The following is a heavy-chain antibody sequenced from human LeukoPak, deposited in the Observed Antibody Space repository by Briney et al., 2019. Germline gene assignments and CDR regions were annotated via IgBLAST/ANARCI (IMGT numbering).Heavy chain of an antibody. CDR2: ISSSSSYI. CDR3: ASARFAVTNYYDSSGYYYGAFDI. Sequence: PGGSLRLSCAASGFTFSSYSMNWVRQAPGKGLEWVSSISSSSSYIYYADSVKGRFTISRDNAKNSLYLQMNSLRAEDTAVYYCASARFAVTNYYDSSGYYYGAFDIWGQGTMVTVSS. CDR1: GFTFSSYS. V-gene: IGHV3-21*01. D-gene: IGHD3-22*01. J-gene: IGHJ3*02.